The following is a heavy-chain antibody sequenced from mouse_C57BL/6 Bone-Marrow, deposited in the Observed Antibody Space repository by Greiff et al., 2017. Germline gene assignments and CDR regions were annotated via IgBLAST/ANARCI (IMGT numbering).Heavy chain of an antibody. V-gene: IGHV5-4*03. CDR1: GFTFSSYA. J-gene: IGHJ4*01. Sequence: EVKLMESGGGLVKPGGSLKLSCAASGFTFSSYAMSWVRQTPEKRLEWVATISDGGSYTYYPDNVKGRFTISRDTAKNNLYLQMSHLKSEDTAMYYCARGDYYGSTYYAMDYWGQGTSVTVSS. CDR3: ARGDYYGSTYYAMDY. D-gene: IGHD1-1*01. CDR2: ISDGGSYT.